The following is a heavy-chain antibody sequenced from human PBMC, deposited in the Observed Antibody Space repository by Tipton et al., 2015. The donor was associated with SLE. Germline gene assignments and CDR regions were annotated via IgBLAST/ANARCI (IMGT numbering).Heavy chain of an antibody. Sequence: LRLSCAASGFTFSSYAMHWVRQAPGKGLEWIGGIYYSGSTYYNASLKSRVTISVDTSKNQFSLKLSSVTAADTAVYYCARHGDTVHGVLPRNFYYYGMDVWGQGTPVTVSS. V-gene: IGHV4-39*07. CDR3: ARHGDTVHGVLPRNFYYYGMDV. CDR2: IYYSGST. D-gene: IGHD3-10*01. J-gene: IGHJ6*02. CDR1: GFTFSSYA.